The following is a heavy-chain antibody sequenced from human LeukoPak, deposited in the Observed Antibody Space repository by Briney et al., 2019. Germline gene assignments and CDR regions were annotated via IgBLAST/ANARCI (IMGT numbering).Heavy chain of an antibody. V-gene: IGHV3-23*01. D-gene: IGHD6-13*01. CDR2: ISGSGDNNDNT. J-gene: IGHJ4*02. CDR1: GFTFSDYY. CDR3: AKSGSTSWYLDY. Sequence: PGGSLRLSCAASGFTFSDYYMSWVRQAPGKGLEWVSAISGSGDNNDNTYYADSVKGQFTISRDNSKNTLYLQMSSLRAEDAAVYYCAKSGSTSWYLDYWGQGTLVTVSS.